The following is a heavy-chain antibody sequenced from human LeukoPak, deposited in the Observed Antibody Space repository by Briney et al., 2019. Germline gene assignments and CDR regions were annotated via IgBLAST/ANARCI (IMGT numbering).Heavy chain of an antibody. CDR1: GGTFSSYA. V-gene: IGHV1-69*05. CDR2: IIPIFGTA. Sequence: LVKVSCKASGGTFSSYAISWVRQAPGQGLEWMGRIIPIFGTANYAQKFQGRVTITTEESTSTAYMELSSLRSEDTAVYYCARDRTAVAGYWFDPWGQGTLVTVSS. J-gene: IGHJ5*02. CDR3: ARDRTAVAGYWFDP. D-gene: IGHD6-19*01.